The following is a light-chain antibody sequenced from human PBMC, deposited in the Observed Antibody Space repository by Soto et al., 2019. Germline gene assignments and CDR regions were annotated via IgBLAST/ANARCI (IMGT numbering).Light chain of an antibody. Sequence: EIVLTQSPATLSLSPGERATLSCRASQSFSSYLAWYQQKPGQAPRLLIYDVSKRATGIPARLSGSGSGTDFTLTISSLEPEDFAVYYCQQRGETFGQGTKVEIK. V-gene: IGKV3-11*01. CDR2: DVS. CDR1: QSFSSY. CDR3: QQRGET. J-gene: IGKJ1*01.